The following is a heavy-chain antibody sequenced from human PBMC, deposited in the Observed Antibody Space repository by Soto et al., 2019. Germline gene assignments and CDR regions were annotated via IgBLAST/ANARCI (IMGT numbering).Heavy chain of an antibody. Sequence: LSLSCDASRFTFSPFDMPGVGHPTGKGLEWFSTIGICSDSYYAVSVKGRFTISRDNAKNSLSLQMNSLIAGDTSLYFGARGQEVGAHFFDSWGQGTKFTVSS. D-gene: IGHD2-15*01. CDR2: IGICSDS. V-gene: IGHV3-13*04. CDR3: ARGQEVGAHFFDS. CDR1: RFTFSPFD. J-gene: IGHJ4*02.